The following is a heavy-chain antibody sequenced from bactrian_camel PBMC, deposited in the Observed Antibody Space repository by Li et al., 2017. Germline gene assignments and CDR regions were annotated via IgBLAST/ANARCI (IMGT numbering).Heavy chain of an antibody. CDR2: TDFKGRA. J-gene: IGHJ4*01. V-gene: IGHV3S55*01. Sequence: HVQLVESGGGSVQTGGSLRLSCVVEGLDLTRHCFGWFRQVPGKEREGVAATDFKGRATYEDSAKGRFTISKDAGKHILSLQMTNLKPEDSAEYTCAAMGRRCIFTPTTLMSKMSRALFHNWGQGTQVTVS. CDR1: GLDLTRHC. D-gene: IGHD1*01. CDR3: AAMGRRCIFTPTTLMSKMSRALFHN.